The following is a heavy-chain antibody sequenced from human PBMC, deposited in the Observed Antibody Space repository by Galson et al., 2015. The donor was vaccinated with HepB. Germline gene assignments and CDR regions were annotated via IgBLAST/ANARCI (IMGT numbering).Heavy chain of an antibody. CDR2: IRYDGSNK. Sequence: SLRLSCAASGFTFSSYGMHWVRQAPGKGLEWVAFIRYDGSNKYYADSVKGRFTISRDNSKNTLYLQMNSLRAEDTAVYYCLVVRGVILGAFDIWGQGTMVTVSS. J-gene: IGHJ3*02. V-gene: IGHV3-30*02. CDR1: GFTFSSYG. CDR3: LVVRGVILGAFDI. D-gene: IGHD3-10*01.